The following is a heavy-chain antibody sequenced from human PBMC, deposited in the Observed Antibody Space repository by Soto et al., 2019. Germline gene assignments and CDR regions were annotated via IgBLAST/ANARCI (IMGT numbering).Heavy chain of an antibody. J-gene: IGHJ3*02. D-gene: IGHD3-3*01. V-gene: IGHV1-18*01. Sequence: VQLVQSGAEVKKPGASVKVSCKASGYTFTSYGISWVRQAPGQGLEWMGWISAYNGNTNYAQKLQGRVTMTTDPSTSTAYMELRSLRSDDTAVYYCARAYYDFWSGYSDDAFDIWGQGTMVTVSS. CDR3: ARAYYDFWSGYSDDAFDI. CDR1: GYTFTSYG. CDR2: ISAYNGNT.